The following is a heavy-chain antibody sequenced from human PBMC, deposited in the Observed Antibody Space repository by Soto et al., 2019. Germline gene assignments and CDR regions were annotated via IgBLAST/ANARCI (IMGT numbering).Heavy chain of an antibody. D-gene: IGHD5-18*01. V-gene: IGHV3-7*03. J-gene: IGHJ4*02. Sequence: EVQLLESGGGLVQPGGSLRLSCAASVFTFSNYWMSWVRQAPGKGLEWVANIKEDGSEKYYVDSVKGRFTISRDNAKNSLYLQMNSLRAEDTAVYYCARGLSGYSYGYFPYYFDYWGQGTLVTVSS. CDR2: IKEDGSEK. CDR3: ARGLSGYSYGYFPYYFDY. CDR1: VFTFSNYW.